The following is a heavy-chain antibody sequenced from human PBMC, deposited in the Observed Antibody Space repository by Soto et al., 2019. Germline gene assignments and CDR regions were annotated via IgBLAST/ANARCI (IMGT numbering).Heavy chain of an antibody. CDR2: INSDGSST. D-gene: IGHD1-26*01. CDR3: ARVRGSYGSYYFDY. CDR1: GFTLSSYW. V-gene: IGHV3-74*01. J-gene: IGHJ4*02. Sequence: GSLRLSCAAPGFTLSSYWMHWVRQPPGKGRVGVSLINSDGSSTIYADSVKGRFTISRDNAKNTLYLQMNSLRAEDTAVYYCARVRGSYGSYYFDYWGQGT.